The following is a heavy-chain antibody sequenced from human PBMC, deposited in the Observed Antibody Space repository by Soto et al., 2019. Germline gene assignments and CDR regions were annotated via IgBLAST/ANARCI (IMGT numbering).Heavy chain of an antibody. Sequence: GGSLRLSCAASGFTFNTYGMHWVRQAPGKGLEWVAVISYDGSEKYYVDSVKGRFTISKDNSKNSLYLQMNSLRAEDTAVYYCVREVDYDFWSGYYTRAFDYWGQGTLVTVSS. CDR3: VREVDYDFWSGYYTRAFDY. CDR1: GFTFNTYG. V-gene: IGHV3-30*03. J-gene: IGHJ4*02. CDR2: ISYDGSEK. D-gene: IGHD3-3*01.